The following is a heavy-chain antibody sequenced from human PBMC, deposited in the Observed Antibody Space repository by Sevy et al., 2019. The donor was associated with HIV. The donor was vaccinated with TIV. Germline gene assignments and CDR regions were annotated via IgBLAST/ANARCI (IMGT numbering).Heavy chain of an antibody. V-gene: IGHV3-53*01. CDR1: GFSVSSNY. Sequence: LSLTCAASGFSVSSNYMSWVRQAPGKGPEWVSVIHSGGKISYADSVQGRFTISSDNSKNTLYLKMDSLRAEDTAVYYCAREDIVLGEDNYYGIDVWGQGTTVTVSS. J-gene: IGHJ6*02. CDR3: AREDIVLGEDNYYGIDV. CDR2: IHSGGKI. D-gene: IGHD2-15*01.